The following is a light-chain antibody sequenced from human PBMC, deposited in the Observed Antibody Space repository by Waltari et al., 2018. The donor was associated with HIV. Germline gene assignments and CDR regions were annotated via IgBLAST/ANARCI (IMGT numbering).Light chain of an antibody. Sequence: QSALTQPPSASGSPGQSVTISCTGTSSDVGGYNYVSWYQQHPGKAPKLLMYEVSKRPSGVPDRFSGSKSGNTASLTVSGLQAEDEADYYCSSYAGSNNYVVFGGGTKLTVL. CDR1: SSDVGGYNY. V-gene: IGLV2-8*01. J-gene: IGLJ2*01. CDR2: EVS. CDR3: SSYAGSNNYVV.